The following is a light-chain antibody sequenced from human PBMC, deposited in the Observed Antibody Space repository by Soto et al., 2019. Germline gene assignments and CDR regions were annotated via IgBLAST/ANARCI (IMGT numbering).Light chain of an antibody. V-gene: IGKV1-5*03. CDR2: KAS. CDR1: QTISSW. J-gene: IGKJ1*01. Sequence: DIQMTQSPSTLSGPVGDRVTITCRAIQTISSWLAWYQQKPGKAPKLLIYKASTLKSGVPSRFSGSGSGTEFTLTISSLQPDDFATYYCQHYNSYSEAFGQGTKVDIK. CDR3: QHYNSYSEA.